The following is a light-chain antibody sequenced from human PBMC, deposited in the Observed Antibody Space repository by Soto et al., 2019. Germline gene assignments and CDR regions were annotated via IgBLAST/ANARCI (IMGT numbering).Light chain of an antibody. CDR1: QSVSSN. V-gene: IGKV3-15*01. CDR3: KQYDKWPPWT. J-gene: IGKJ1*01. CDR2: GAS. Sequence: EIVMTQSPATLSVSPGERATLSCRASQSVSSNLAWYQQKPGQAPRLLIYGASTMATGIPARFSGSGSGKEFTLAISSLQSEDFAVYFCKQYDKWPPWTFGQGTKVEIK.